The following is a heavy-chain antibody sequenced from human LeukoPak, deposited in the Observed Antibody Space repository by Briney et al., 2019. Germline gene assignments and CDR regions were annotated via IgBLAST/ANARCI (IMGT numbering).Heavy chain of an antibody. Sequence: GESLKISCKGSGYNFSTYWIGWVRQMPGKGLEWMGIIYPGDSDTRYSPSFQGQVTISADKSISTAYLQWSSLKASDTAMYYCASRVWFGGFDIWGQGTMVTVSS. V-gene: IGHV5-51*01. D-gene: IGHD3-10*01. J-gene: IGHJ3*02. CDR1: GYNFSTYW. CDR3: ASRVWFGGFDI. CDR2: IYPGDSDT.